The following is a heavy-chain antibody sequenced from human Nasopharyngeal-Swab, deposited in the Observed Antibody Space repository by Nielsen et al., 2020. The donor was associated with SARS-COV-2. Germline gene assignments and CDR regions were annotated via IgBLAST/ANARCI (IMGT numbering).Heavy chain of an antibody. CDR1: GFTFSSYS. Sequence: GESLKISCAASGFTFSSYSMNWVRQAPGKGLEWVSSISSSSSYIYYADSVKGRFTISRDNAKNSLYLQMNSLRAEDTAVYYCARDFLLHYYDYYYMDVWGKGTTVTVSS. D-gene: IGHD2-15*01. CDR2: ISSSSSYI. CDR3: ARDFLLHYYDYYYMDV. V-gene: IGHV3-21*01. J-gene: IGHJ6*03.